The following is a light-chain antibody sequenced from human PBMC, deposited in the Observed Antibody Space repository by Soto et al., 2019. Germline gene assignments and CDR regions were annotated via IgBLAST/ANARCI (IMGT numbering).Light chain of an antibody. J-gene: IGKJ1*01. CDR2: GAS. V-gene: IGKV3-20*01. Sequence: IMLTQSPGALALSTWKRATLSCRASQSVSSSHVAWYQQKPGLAPRLLIYGASSRATGIPDRFGGSGSGTDLTLTISRLEPDDFAVYYCQQYSRFPRTFGQGTKVDI. CDR1: QSVSSSH. CDR3: QQYSRFPRT.